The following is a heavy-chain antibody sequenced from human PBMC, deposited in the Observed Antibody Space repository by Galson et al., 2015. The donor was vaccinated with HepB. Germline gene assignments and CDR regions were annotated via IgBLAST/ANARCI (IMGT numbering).Heavy chain of an antibody. CDR3: ARDQGSCYSCSTDFDY. Sequence: SLRLSCAASGFTFSSYSMNWVRQAPGKGLEWVSYISSSSSTIYYADSVKGRFTISRDNAKNSLYLQMNSLRDEDTAVYYCARDQGSCYSCSTDFDYWGQGTLVTVSS. V-gene: IGHV3-48*02. CDR2: ISSSSSTI. J-gene: IGHJ4*02. CDR1: GFTFSSYS. D-gene: IGHD2-15*01.